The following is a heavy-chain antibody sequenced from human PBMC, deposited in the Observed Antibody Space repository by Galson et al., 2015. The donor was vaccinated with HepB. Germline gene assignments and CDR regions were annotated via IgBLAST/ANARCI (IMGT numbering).Heavy chain of an antibody. V-gene: IGHV3-43*01. CDR2: ISWDGGST. D-gene: IGHD6-19*01. Sequence: SLRLSCAASGFTFDDYTMHWVRQAPGKGLEWVSLISWDGGSTYYADSVKGRFTISRDNSKNSQYLQMNSLRTEDTALYYCAKEGRIAVAGTHFDYWGQGTLVTVSS. J-gene: IGHJ4*02. CDR3: AKEGRIAVAGTHFDY. CDR1: GFTFDDYT.